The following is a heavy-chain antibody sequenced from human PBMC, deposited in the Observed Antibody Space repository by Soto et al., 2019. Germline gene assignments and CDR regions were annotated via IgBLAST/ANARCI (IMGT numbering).Heavy chain of an antibody. CDR3: AREPDGSGWSPPGMDV. Sequence: NPSETLSLTCTVSGGSISSYYWSWIRQPAGKGLEWIGRIYTSGSTNYNPSLKSRVTMSVDTSKNQFSLKLSSVTAADTAVYYCAREPDGSGWSPPGMDVWGQGTTVTSP. V-gene: IGHV4-4*07. D-gene: IGHD6-19*01. CDR1: GGSISSYY. J-gene: IGHJ6*02. CDR2: IYTSGST.